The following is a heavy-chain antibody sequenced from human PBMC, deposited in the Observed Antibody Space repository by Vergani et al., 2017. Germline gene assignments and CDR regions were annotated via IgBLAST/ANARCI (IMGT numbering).Heavy chain of an antibody. CDR3: AKSGSQWLVQYYFDY. Sequence: QVQLQESGPGLVKPSETLSLTCTVSGYSISSGYYWGWIRQPPGKGLEWIGSIYHSGSTYYNPSLKSRVTISVDTSKNQFSLKLSSVTAADTAVYYCAKSGSQWLVQYYFDYWGQGTLVTVSS. CDR2: IYHSGST. J-gene: IGHJ4*02. V-gene: IGHV4-38-2*02. D-gene: IGHD6-19*01. CDR1: GYSISSGYY.